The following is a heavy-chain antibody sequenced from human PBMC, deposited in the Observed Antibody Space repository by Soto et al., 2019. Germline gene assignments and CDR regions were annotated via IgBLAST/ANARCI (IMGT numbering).Heavy chain of an antibody. V-gene: IGHV1-2*02. Sequence: QVQLVQSGAEVKKPGASVRVSCRTSAYTFTAFYMHWVRQAPGQGLEWMGWIDPNSGGTKYALNLRGRVTMTRDTSISSAYMELSSLRSDDTAVYYCTRGTGSSWFDPWGQGTLVTVSS. D-gene: IGHD3-10*01. CDR3: TRGTGSSWFDP. CDR1: AYTFTAFY. CDR2: IDPNSGGT. J-gene: IGHJ5*02.